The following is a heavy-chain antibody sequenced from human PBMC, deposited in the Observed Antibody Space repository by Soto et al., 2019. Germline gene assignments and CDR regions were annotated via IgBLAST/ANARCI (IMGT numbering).Heavy chain of an antibody. J-gene: IGHJ4*02. CDR1: GYTFTSYY. CDR3: ARDFTGYSSRWRYFDY. Sequence: ASVKVSCKASGYTFTSYYMHWVRQAPGQGLEWMGIINPSGGSTSYAQKFQGRVTMTRDTSTSTVYMELSSLRSEDTAVYYCARDFTGYSSRWRYFDYFGQGNLFTFSS. D-gene: IGHD6-13*01. CDR2: INPSGGST. V-gene: IGHV1-46*01.